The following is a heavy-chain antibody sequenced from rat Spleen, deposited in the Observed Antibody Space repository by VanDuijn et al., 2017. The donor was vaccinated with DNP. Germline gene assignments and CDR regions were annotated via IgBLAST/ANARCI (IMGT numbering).Heavy chain of an antibody. CDR1: KFNLTNYH. CDR3: TRQEWYFDY. V-gene: IGHV5-25*01. Sequence: EVQLVESGGGLVQPGRSLKLSCTSSKFNLTNYHMAWVRQAPKKGLEWVATISSSGVRTSYPDSVKGRFTISRDNAKSSLYLQMNSLKSEDTATYYCTRQEWYFDYWGQGVMVTVSS. D-gene: IGHD4-2*01. CDR2: ISSSGVRT. J-gene: IGHJ2*01.